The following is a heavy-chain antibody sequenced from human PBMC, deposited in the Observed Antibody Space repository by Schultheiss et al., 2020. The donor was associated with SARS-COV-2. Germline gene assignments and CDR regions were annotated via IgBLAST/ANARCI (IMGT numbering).Heavy chain of an antibody. Sequence: SETLSLTCTVSGGSVSSGSYFWSWIRQPPGKGPEWIGEVFHTGKTNYNPSFRSRVTILLDKSKNQFSLKLSSVSAADTAVYYCARDIATGDYISRWGMDVWGPGTTVTVSS. D-gene: IGHD3-10*01. J-gene: IGHJ6*02. V-gene: IGHV4-61*01. CDR1: GGSVSSGSYF. CDR3: ARDIATGDYISRWGMDV. CDR2: VFHTGKT.